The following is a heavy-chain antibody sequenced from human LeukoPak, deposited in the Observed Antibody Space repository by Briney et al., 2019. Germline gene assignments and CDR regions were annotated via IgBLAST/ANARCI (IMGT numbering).Heavy chain of an antibody. CDR1: GFTFSSYW. D-gene: IGHD2-21*01. CDR3: ARLVVRSSDY. J-gene: IGHJ4*02. V-gene: IGHV3-74*01. CDR2: INSDGSST. Sequence: GSLRLSCAASGFTFSSYWMHWVRQAPGKGLVWVSRINSDGSSTSYADSVRGRFSISRDNAKNTLYLQMNSLRAEDTAIYYCARLVVRSSDYWGQGTLVTVSS.